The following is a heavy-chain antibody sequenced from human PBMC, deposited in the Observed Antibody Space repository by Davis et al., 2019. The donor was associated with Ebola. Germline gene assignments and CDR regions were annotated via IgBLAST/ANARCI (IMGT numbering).Heavy chain of an antibody. V-gene: IGHV3-13*05. J-gene: IGHJ6*02. CDR2: IGTAGDP. CDR1: GFTLSNYD. Sequence: GGSLRLSCAASGFTLSNYDMHWVRQVTGKGLEWVSAIGTAGDPYYSDSVKGRFTISRENAKNSLYLQLNSLTAGDTAVYYCARERGYYYGSGYGMDVWGQGTTVTVSS. D-gene: IGHD3-10*01. CDR3: ARERGYYYGSGYGMDV.